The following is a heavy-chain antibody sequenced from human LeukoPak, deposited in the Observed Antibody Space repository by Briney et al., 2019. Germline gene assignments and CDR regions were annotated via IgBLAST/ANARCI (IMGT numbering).Heavy chain of an antibody. CDR3: ARAAYYYGSGSYSEGASDI. D-gene: IGHD3-10*01. Sequence: GRSLRLSCAASGFTFSSYAMPWVRQAPGKGLEWVAVISYDGSNKYYADSVKGRFTISRDNSKNTLYLQKNSLRAEDTAVYYCARAAYYYGSGSYSEGASDIWGQGTMVTVSS. CDR2: ISYDGSNK. J-gene: IGHJ3*02. V-gene: IGHV3-30*01. CDR1: GFTFSSYA.